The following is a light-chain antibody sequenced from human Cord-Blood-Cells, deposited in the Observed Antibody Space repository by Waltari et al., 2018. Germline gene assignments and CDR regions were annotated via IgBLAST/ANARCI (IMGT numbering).Light chain of an antibody. V-gene: IGLV2-8*01. J-gene: IGLJ2*01. CDR2: EVS. CDR1: SRDVGGYHY. Sequence: HSALTQPPSPSGSPGQSITIHCTGTSRDVGGYHYLSWYQQHPGKAPKLMIYEVSKRPSGVPDRFSGSKSGNTASLTVSGLQAEDEADYYCSSYAGSNNLVFGGGTKLTVL. CDR3: SSYAGSNNLV.